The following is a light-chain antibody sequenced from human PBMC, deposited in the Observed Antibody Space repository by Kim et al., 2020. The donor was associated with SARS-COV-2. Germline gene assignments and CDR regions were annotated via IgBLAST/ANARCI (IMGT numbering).Light chain of an antibody. CDR3: QTWHNRHVV. V-gene: IGLV3-1*01. CDR2: QAS. CDR1: KLGDKY. J-gene: IGLJ2*01. Sequence: GPQGQPTTRPYSEVKLGDKYVVWNQQQSGQPPVLLLYQASERPSGIPERFSGSNSGNTATLTISETQALDEADYYCQTWHNRHVVFGGGTQLTVL.